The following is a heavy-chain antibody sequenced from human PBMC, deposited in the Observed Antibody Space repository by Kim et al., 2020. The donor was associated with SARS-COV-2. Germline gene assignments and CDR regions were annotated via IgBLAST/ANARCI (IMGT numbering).Heavy chain of an antibody. J-gene: IGHJ4*02. CDR1: GGSFSGYY. CDR2: INHSGST. V-gene: IGHV4-34*01. CDR3: ARGPLFDY. Sequence: SETLSLTCAVYGGSFSGYYWSWIRQPPGKGLEWIGEINHSGSTNYNPSLKSRVTISVDTSKNQFSLKLSSVTAADTAVYYCARGPLFDYWGQGTLVTVSS.